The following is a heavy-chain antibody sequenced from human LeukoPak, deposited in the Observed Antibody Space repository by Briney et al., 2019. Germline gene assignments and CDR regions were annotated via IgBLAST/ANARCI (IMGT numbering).Heavy chain of an antibody. CDR1: GFTFNR. Sequence: PGGSLRLSCAASGFTFNRIDWVRQAPGKGLEWVANIKQDGSEKYYVDSVRGRFTISRDNAKNSLYLQMNSVRAEDTAVYYCARVVAADWGMDVWGQGTTVTVSS. J-gene: IGHJ6*02. CDR3: ARVVAADWGMDV. CDR2: IKQDGSEK. D-gene: IGHD2-2*01. V-gene: IGHV3-7*05.